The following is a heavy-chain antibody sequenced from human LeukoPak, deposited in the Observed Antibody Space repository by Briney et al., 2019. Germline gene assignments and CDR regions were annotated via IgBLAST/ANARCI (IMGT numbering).Heavy chain of an antibody. Sequence: PGRSLRLSCAASGITFSNYAMHWVRQAPGKGLEWVAVISYDASNKYYADSVKGRFTISRDNSKNTLYLQMNSLRSEDTAVYYCARDDYGDYGLLDFWGQGTLVTVSS. CDR1: GITFSNYA. CDR3: ARDDYGDYGLLDF. J-gene: IGHJ4*02. D-gene: IGHD4-17*01. CDR2: ISYDASNK. V-gene: IGHV3-30-3*01.